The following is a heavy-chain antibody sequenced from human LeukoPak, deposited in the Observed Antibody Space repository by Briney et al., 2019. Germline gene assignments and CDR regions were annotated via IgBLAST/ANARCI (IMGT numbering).Heavy chain of an antibody. CDR2: IIPIFGTA. J-gene: IGHJ6*03. V-gene: IGHV1-69*05. Sequence: SVKVSCKASGGTFSSYAISWVRQAPGQGLEWMGRIIPIFGTANYAQKFQGRVTITTDESASTAYMELSSLRSEDTAVYYCARDSDWNYERPYYMDVWGKGTTVTVSS. CDR3: ARDSDWNYERPYYMDV. D-gene: IGHD1-7*01. CDR1: GGTFSSYA.